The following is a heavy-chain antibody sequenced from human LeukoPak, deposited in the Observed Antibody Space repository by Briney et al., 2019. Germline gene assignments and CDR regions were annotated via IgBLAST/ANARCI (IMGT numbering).Heavy chain of an antibody. CDR3: AKYAFGGAIVSTFDY. V-gene: IGHV3-23*01. CDR1: GFTFSSDA. Sequence: GGSLRLSGAASGFTFSSDAVSWVRQAPGKGLERVSAISGSGGSTYYADSVKGRFPISRDNSKNTLYLQMNSLRAEDTAVYYCAKYAFGGAIVSTFDYWGQGTLVTVSS. CDR2: ISGSGGST. D-gene: IGHD3-16*02. J-gene: IGHJ4*02.